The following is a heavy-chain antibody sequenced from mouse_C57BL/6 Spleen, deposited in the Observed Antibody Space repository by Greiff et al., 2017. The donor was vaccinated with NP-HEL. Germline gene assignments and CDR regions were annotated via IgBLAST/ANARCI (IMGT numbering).Heavy chain of an antibody. CDR1: GYTFTSYW. D-gene: IGHD2-4*01. CDR2: IHPNSGST. V-gene: IGHV1-64*01. Sequence: VQLQQPGAELVKPGASVKLSCKASGYTFTSYWMHWVKQRPGQGLEWIGMIHPNSGSTNYNEKFKSKATLTVDKSSSTAYMQLSSLTSEDSAVYYCATYDYDEEAWFAYWGQGTLVTVSA. J-gene: IGHJ3*01. CDR3: ATYDYDEEAWFAY.